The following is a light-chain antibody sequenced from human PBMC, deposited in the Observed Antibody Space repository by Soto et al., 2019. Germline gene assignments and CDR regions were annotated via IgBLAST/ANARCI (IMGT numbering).Light chain of an antibody. CDR1: QSVNSRY. CDR2: GAF. Sequence: MVLTQSPGNLSLSPGERATLSCRDSQSVNSRYLAWYQQKPGQAPRLVIYGAFTRATGIPDRFIGSGSGTDFSLTISRLEPEDFAVYYCQQSPGTFGQGTKVEIK. V-gene: IGKV3-20*01. J-gene: IGKJ1*01. CDR3: QQSPGT.